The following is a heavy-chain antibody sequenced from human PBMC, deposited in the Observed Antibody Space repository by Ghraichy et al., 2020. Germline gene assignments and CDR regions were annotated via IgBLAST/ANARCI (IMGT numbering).Heavy chain of an antibody. CDR1: GGSISSYY. J-gene: IGHJ1*01. CDR3: AIYYDSSGYPEYFQH. V-gene: IGHV4-59*01. D-gene: IGHD3-22*01. Sequence: SQTLSLTCTVSGGSISSYYWSWIRQPPGKGLEWIGYIYYSGSTNYNPSLKSRVTISVDTSKNQFSLKLSSVTAADTAVYYCAIYYDSSGYPEYFQHWGQGTLVTVSS. CDR2: IYYSGST.